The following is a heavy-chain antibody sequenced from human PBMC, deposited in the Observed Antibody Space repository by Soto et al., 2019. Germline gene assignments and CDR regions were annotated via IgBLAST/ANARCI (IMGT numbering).Heavy chain of an antibody. Sequence: GASVKVSCKASGYTFTTYGISWVRQAPGQGLEWMGWISPYNGTTKYAEKFQGEMTKTTDTATSTAYMDLRSLRSDDTAVYYCARDGERDTGLNFYYYLHGMDAWGQGTRVTVSS. CDR1: GYTFTTYG. J-gene: IGHJ6*02. D-gene: IGHD1-1*01. V-gene: IGHV1-18*04. CDR2: ISPYNGTT. CDR3: ARDGERDTGLNFYYYLHGMDA.